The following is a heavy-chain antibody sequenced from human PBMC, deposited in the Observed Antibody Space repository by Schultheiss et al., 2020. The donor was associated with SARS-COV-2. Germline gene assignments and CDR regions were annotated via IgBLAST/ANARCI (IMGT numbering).Heavy chain of an antibody. CDR2: IYYSGST. D-gene: IGHD2-2*01. CDR3: ARVHCSSTSCYPLYWYFDL. V-gene: IGHV4-31*03. Sequence: SETLSLTCTVSGASVTGGGHYWTWIRHHPGKGLEWIGYIYYSGSTYYNPSLKSRVTISVDTSKNQFSLKLSSVTAADTALSYCARVHCSSTSCYPLYWYFDLWGRGTLVTVSS. J-gene: IGHJ2*01. CDR1: GASVTGGGHY.